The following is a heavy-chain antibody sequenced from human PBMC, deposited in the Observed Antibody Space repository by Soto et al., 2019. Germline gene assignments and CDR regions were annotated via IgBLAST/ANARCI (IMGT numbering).Heavy chain of an antibody. J-gene: IGHJ3*02. CDR1: GGTFSSYA. CDR2: IIPIFGTA. Sequence: QVQLVQSGAEVKKPGSSVKVSCKASGGTFSSYAISWVRQAPGQGLEWMGGIIPIFGTANYAQKFQGRVTITADESTSTAYMELSSLRSEDTAVYYCARYPHLSSIGYCSGGSCYSPGAFDIWGQGTMVTVSS. D-gene: IGHD2-15*01. V-gene: IGHV1-69*01. CDR3: ARYPHLSSIGYCSGGSCYSPGAFDI.